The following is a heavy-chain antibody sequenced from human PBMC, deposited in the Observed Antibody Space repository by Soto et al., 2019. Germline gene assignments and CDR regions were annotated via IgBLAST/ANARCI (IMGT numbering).Heavy chain of an antibody. D-gene: IGHD3-9*01. CDR3: ATGVRYDILTGYSNYYGMDV. Sequence: ASVKVSCKASGGTFSSYAISWVRQAPGQGLEWMGGIIPIFGTANYAQKFQGRVTITADESTSTAYMELSSQRSEDTAVYYCATGVRYDILTGYSNYYGMDVWGQGTTVTVSS. J-gene: IGHJ6*02. CDR2: IIPIFGTA. CDR1: GGTFSSYA. V-gene: IGHV1-69*13.